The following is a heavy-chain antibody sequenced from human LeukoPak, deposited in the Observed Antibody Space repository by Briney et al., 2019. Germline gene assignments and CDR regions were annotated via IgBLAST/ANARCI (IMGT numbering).Heavy chain of an antibody. J-gene: IGHJ3*02. CDR2: ICYDGSNK. Sequence: PGRSLRLSCAVSGFTFSSYGIHWVRQAPGKGLEWVAVICYDGSNKYYADSVKGRFTISRDNSKNTLYVQMNSLRAEDTAVYYCARGVAAIYDAFDIWGQGTMVTVSS. V-gene: IGHV3-33*01. D-gene: IGHD2-15*01. CDR1: GFTFSSYG. CDR3: ARGVAAIYDAFDI.